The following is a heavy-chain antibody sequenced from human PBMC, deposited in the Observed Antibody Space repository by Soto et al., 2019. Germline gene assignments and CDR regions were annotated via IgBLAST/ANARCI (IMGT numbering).Heavy chain of an antibody. Sequence: GGSLILSCAASGIGISDYAMSWVRQAPGKGLEWVSVISGSGRTTYYADSVKGRFTISRDNSKNTLYLQMNSLRAEDTAVYYCAKVRGGGSGYYFDYWGQGTLVTVSS. V-gene: IGHV3-23*01. CDR3: AKVRGGGSGYYFDY. CDR2: ISGSGRTT. CDR1: GIGISDYA. J-gene: IGHJ4*02. D-gene: IGHD3-22*01.